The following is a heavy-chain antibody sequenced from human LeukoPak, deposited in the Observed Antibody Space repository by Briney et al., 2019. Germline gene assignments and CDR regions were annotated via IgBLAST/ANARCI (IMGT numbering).Heavy chain of an antibody. J-gene: IGHJ4*02. D-gene: IGHD5-24*01. Sequence: GASVKVSCKASGYTFTSYYMHWVRQAPGQGLEWMGIIIPSDGRRDYAQKFRGRVTMTRDTSTSTFYMDLSSLRSDDTAVYYCARVVVRDANNYKDYWGQGTLVTVSS. V-gene: IGHV1-46*01. CDR2: IIPSDGRR. CDR1: GYTFTSYY. CDR3: ARVVVRDANNYKDY.